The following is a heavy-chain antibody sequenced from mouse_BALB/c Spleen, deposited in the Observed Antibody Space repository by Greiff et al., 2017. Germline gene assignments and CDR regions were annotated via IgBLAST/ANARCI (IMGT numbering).Heavy chain of an antibody. D-gene: IGHD2-1*01. CDR3: ASYGNYGGMDY. CDR1: GFNIKDTY. J-gene: IGHJ4*01. CDR2: IDPANGNT. V-gene: IGHV14-3*02. Sequence: VQLQQSGAELVKPGASVKLSCTASGFNIKDTYMHWVKQRPEQGLEWIGRIDPANGNTKYDPKFQGKASITADTSSNTAYLQLSSLTSEDTAVYYCASYGNYGGMDYWGQGTSVTVSS.